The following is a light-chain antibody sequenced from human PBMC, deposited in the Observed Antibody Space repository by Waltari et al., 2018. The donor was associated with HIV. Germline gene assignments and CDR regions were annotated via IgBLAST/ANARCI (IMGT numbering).Light chain of an antibody. V-gene: IGLV1-47*01. Sequence: QSVLTPPTAASATTGQRVTISCSGTNSNIGNNYGYWYQQLPGTAPKVLIYRNNYRPSGVPDRFSGSKSGTSASLAISGLRSEDEADYYCATWDDNLSGWVFGGGTKLTVL. CDR1: NSNIGNNY. CDR3: ATWDDNLSGWV. J-gene: IGLJ3*02. CDR2: RNN.